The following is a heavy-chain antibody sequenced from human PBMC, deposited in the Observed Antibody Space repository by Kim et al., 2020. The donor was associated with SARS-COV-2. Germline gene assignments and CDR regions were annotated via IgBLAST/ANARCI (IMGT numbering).Heavy chain of an antibody. CDR3: ATSTSYDGDYDAFDI. D-gene: IGHD4-17*01. V-gene: IGHV1-24*01. J-gene: IGHJ3*02. CDR1: GCTLTELS. CDR2: FDPEDGET. Sequence: ASVKVSCKVSGCTLTELSMHWVRQAPGKGLEWMGGFDPEDGETIYAQKFQGRVTMTEDTSTDTAYMELISLRSEDTAVYYCATSTSYDGDYDAFDIWGQGTMVTVSS.